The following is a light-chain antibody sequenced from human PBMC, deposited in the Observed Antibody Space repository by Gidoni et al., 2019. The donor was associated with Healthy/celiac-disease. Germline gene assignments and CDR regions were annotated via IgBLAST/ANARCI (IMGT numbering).Light chain of an antibody. Sequence: DIQMTQSPSTLSASVGDRVTITYRASQSISSWLAWYQQKPGKAPKLLIYKASSLESGVPSRFSGSGSGTEFTLTISSLQPDDFATYYCQQYNSPITFGQGTRLEIK. V-gene: IGKV1-5*03. CDR2: KAS. CDR1: QSISSW. J-gene: IGKJ5*01. CDR3: QQYNSPIT.